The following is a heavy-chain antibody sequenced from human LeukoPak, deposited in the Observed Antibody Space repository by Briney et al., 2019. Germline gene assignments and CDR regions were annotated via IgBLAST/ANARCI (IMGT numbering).Heavy chain of an antibody. CDR2: IYSGGST. Sequence: GGPLSLSYSPSGFPFSDYYMSWIPQAPGKGLEGVSVIYSGGSTCYADSVNGRFTISRDNSMNTLYLQMNSLRAADTAVYSCARVNIWVLPADMLRGDAFDIWGQGTMVTVSS. CDR3: ARVNIWVLPADMLRGDAFDI. V-gene: IGHV3-53*01. CDR1: GFPFSDYY. J-gene: IGHJ3*02. D-gene: IGHD2-2*01.